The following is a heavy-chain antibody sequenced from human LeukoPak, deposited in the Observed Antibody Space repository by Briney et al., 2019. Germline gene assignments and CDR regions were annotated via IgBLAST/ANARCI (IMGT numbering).Heavy chain of an antibody. Sequence: KPSETLSLTCTVSGGSISSYYWSWIRQPPGKGLEWIGYIYYSGSTNYNPSLKSRVTISVDTSKNQFSLKLSSVTAADTAVYYCARENSKPVSGSSWKGAAFDIWGQGTMVTVSS. V-gene: IGHV4-59*01. J-gene: IGHJ3*02. CDR2: IYYSGST. CDR1: GGSISSYY. D-gene: IGHD6-13*01. CDR3: ARENSKPVSGSSWKGAAFDI.